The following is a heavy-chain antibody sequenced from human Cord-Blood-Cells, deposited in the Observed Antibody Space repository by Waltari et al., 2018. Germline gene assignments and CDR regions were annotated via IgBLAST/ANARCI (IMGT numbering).Heavy chain of an antibody. D-gene: IGHD2-2*01. CDR3: ARAMEGCSSTSCYAFDI. CDR1: GGTFSSYA. V-gene: IGHV1-69*09. J-gene: IGHJ3*02. CDR2: ISPGLGIA. Sequence: QVQLVQCGAEVKKRGSSVMVSCKASGGTFSSYAISWVRQAPGQGLEGMGRISPGLGIANYAQKFQGRVTIAADKSTGNAYMGLSRLGSEDTAVYYCARAMEGCSSTSCYAFDIWGQGTMVTVSS.